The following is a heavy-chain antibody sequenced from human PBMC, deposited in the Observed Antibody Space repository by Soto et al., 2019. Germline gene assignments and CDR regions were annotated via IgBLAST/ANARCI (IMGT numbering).Heavy chain of an antibody. D-gene: IGHD7-27*01. CDR3: ARGLLTWANMGLNY. J-gene: IGHJ4*02. V-gene: IGHV3-33*01. Sequence: QVQLVESGGGVVQPGRSLRLSCAASGFTFSSYGMHWVRQAPGKGLEWVAVIWYDGSNKYYADSVKGRFTISRDNSKNTRDLQMNSLRAEETAVYYCARGLLTWANMGLNYWGQGTLVTVSS. CDR1: GFTFSSYG. CDR2: IWYDGSNK.